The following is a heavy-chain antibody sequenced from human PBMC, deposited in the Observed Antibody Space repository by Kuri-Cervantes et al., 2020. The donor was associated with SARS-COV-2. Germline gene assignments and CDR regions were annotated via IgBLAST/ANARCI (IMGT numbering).Heavy chain of an antibody. CDR2: ISSSSSYT. J-gene: IGHJ4*02. V-gene: IGHV3-11*03. CDR1: GGSFSGYY. CDR3: AVIQNSGSYSTRSSYFDY. D-gene: IGHD1-26*01. Sequence: GGSLRLSCAVYGGSFSGYYWSRIRQAPGKGLEWVSYISSSSSYTNYADSVKGRFTISRDNAKNSLYLQMNSLRAEDTAVYYCAVIQNSGSYSTRSSYFDYWGQGTLVTVSS.